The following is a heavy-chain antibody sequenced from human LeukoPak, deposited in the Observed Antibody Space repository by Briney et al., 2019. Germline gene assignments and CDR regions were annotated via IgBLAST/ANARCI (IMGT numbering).Heavy chain of an antibody. Sequence: SETLSLTCSVPGGSISSYYWSWIRQPPGKGLEWIGYIYYSGSTNYNPSLKSRVTISVDTSKNQFSLKLSSVTAADTAVYYCARVTARGAFDIWGQGTMVTVSS. CDR2: IYYSGST. J-gene: IGHJ3*02. CDR3: ARVTARGAFDI. CDR1: GGSISSYY. V-gene: IGHV4-59*01. D-gene: IGHD3-10*01.